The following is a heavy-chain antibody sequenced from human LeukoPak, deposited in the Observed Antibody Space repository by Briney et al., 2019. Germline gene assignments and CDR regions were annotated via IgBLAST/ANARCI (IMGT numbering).Heavy chain of an antibody. J-gene: IGHJ3*02. V-gene: IGHV1-46*01. Sequence: AXXXTFTSYYLHWVRQAPGQGLEWMGINSPSGSGTTYAQKFQGRVTMTRDTSISTAYMELSRLRSDDTAVYYCARVTWGNDAFDIWGQGTMVTVSS. CDR1: XXTFTSYY. CDR3: ARVTWGNDAFDI. CDR2: NSPSGSGT. D-gene: IGHD3-16*01.